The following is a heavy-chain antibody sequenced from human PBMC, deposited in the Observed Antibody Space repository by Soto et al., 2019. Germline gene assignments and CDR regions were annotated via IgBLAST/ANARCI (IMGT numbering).Heavy chain of an antibody. D-gene: IGHD4-4*01. CDR3: ARCWGDDYTLKGGMDV. V-gene: IGHV4-4*02. J-gene: IGHJ6*02. CDR2: IYHSGST. Sequence: SETLSLTCAVSGGSISSSNWWSWVRQPPGKGLEWIGEIYHSGSTNYNPSLKSRVTISVDKSKNQFSLKLSSVTAADTAVYYCARCWGDDYTLKGGMDVWGQGTTVTVSS. CDR1: GGSISSSNW.